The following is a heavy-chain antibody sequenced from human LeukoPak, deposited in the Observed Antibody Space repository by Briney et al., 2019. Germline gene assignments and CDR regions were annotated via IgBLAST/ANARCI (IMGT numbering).Heavy chain of an antibody. CDR3: ARDAVISTEVLLTAWDYFDC. CDR1: GFTFSSYE. J-gene: IGHJ4*02. Sequence: GGSLRLSCAASGFTFSSYEMNWFRQAPGKGLEWVSYISGSGSIIDYADSVKVRFTISRDNTKNSLYLQMNSLRAEDTATYFCARDAVISTEVLLTAWDYFDCWGQGTRVTVSS. V-gene: IGHV3-48*03. D-gene: IGHD4-11*01. CDR2: ISGSGSII.